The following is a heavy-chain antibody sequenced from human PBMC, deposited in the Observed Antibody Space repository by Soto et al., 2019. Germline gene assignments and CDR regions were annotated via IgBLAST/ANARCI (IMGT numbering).Heavy chain of an antibody. J-gene: IGHJ6*03. CDR1: GYTFTSYA. CDR3: EVTGTTHYYYYMDV. Sequence: GASVKVSCKASGYTFTSYAMHWVRQAPGQRLEWMGWINAGNGNTKYSQKFQGRVTITRDTSASTAYMELSSLRSEDTAVYYCEVTGTTHYYYYMDVWGKGTTVTVSS. CDR2: INAGNGNT. D-gene: IGHD1-7*01. V-gene: IGHV1-3*01.